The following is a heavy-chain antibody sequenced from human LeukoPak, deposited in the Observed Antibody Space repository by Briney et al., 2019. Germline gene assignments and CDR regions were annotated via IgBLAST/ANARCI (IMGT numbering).Heavy chain of an antibody. J-gene: IGHJ3*02. CDR1: GDSLSAYY. CDR3: ARDLGSGAFDI. V-gene: IGHV1-2*02. Sequence: ASVKVSCKASGDSLSAYYMHWVRQAPGQGLEWMGWINPNSGGTNYAQKFQGRVTMTRDTSISTAYMELSRLRSDDTAVYYCARDLGSGAFDIWGQGTMVTVSS. CDR2: INPNSGGT. D-gene: IGHD7-27*01.